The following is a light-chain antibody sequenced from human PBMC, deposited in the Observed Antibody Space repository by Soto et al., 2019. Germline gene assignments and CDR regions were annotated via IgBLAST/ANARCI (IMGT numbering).Light chain of an antibody. Sequence: EIVMTQSPATLSVSPGERATLSCRASQSVSSNLAWYQQKPGQAPRLLIYGASTRATGIPARVSGSGSWTEFPLTISSLQSEDFAVYYCQQYNNWPFTFGPGTKVDIK. CDR1: QSVSSN. CDR3: QQYNNWPFT. CDR2: GAS. V-gene: IGKV3-15*01. J-gene: IGKJ3*01.